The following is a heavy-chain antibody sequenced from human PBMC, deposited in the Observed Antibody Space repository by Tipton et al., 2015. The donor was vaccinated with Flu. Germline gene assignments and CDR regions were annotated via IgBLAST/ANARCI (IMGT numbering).Heavy chain of an antibody. D-gene: IGHD6-13*01. J-gene: IGHJ3*02. CDR3: ARGGIAAADLGGFDI. Sequence: QLVQSGAEVKKPGASVKVSCKASGYTFTSYNMHWVRQAPGQGLEWMGIIYPAGGGISYAQKFQGRVIMTRDKSTGTVHMELSSLRSDDTAVYYCARGGIAAADLGGFDIWGRGTMVTVSS. CDR1: GYTFTSYN. CDR2: IYPAGGGI. V-gene: IGHV1-46*01.